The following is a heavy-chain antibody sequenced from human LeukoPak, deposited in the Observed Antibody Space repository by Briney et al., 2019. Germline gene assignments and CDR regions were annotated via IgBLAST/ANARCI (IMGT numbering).Heavy chain of an antibody. CDR3: ASSGWYSTPNWFDP. D-gene: IGHD6-19*01. V-gene: IGHV3-30*04. CDR2: ISYDGSNK. CDR1: GFTFSNYA. Sequence: PGGSLRLSCGASGFTFSNYALSWVRQAPGKGLEWVAVISYDGSNKYYADSVKGRFTISRDNSKNTLYLQMNSLRAEDTAVYYCASSGWYSTPNWFDPWGQGTLVIVSS. J-gene: IGHJ5*02.